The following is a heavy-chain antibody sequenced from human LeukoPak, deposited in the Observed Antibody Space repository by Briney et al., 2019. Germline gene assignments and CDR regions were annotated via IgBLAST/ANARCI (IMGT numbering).Heavy chain of an antibody. CDR3: ARHVDTAYYFDY. D-gene: IGHD5-18*01. Sequence: ASAKVSCKASGYSFTAQYMHWLRQAPGQGLEWMGWISAYNGNTNYAQKLQGRVTMTTDTSTSTAYMELRSLRSDDTAVYYCARHVDTAYYFDYWGQGTLVTVSS. CDR1: GYSFTAQY. V-gene: IGHV1-18*01. CDR2: ISAYNGNT. J-gene: IGHJ4*02.